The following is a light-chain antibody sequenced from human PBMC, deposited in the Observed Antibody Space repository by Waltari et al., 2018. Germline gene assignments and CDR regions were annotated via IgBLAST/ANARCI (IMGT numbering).Light chain of an antibody. V-gene: IGLV2-23*01. CDR2: EGT. CDR3: CSYVSNTYV. CDR1: TSYVWTYNL. J-gene: IGLJ1*01. Sequence: QSALTQPASVSGSPGQSITISCTGTTSYVWTYNLVSCYQHHPGKAPKLIIFEGTKRPSGVSNRFFASKSGNTASLTISGLQADDEADYHCCSYVSNTYVFGTGTKVTVL.